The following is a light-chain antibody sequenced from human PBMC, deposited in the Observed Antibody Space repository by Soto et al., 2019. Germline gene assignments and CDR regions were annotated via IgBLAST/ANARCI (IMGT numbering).Light chain of an antibody. J-gene: IGKJ1*01. CDR3: QQYNKYWT. CDR2: KAS. CDR1: QSINSW. Sequence: DIQMTQSPSTLSASVGDRVTITCRASQSINSWLAWYQQKPGKAPKLLMYKASSLESGVPSRFSGSGSGTEFTLTIISLQPDDFATYYCQQYNKYWTFGQGTKVEIK. V-gene: IGKV1-5*03.